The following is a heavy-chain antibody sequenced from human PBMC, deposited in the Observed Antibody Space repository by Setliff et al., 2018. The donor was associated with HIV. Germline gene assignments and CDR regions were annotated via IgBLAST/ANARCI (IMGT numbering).Heavy chain of an antibody. CDR1: GASISSGNW. D-gene: IGHD3-3*01. V-gene: IGHV4-4*02. CDR3: ARLTIFGVVMATYYMDV. Sequence: SETLSLTCAVSGASISSGNWWSWVRQPPGKGLEWIGEIYHSGNTYYNPSLKSRVTISIDLSKKQISLKLSSVTAADTAVYYCARLTIFGVVMATYYMDVWGKGTTVTVSS. CDR2: IYHSGNT. J-gene: IGHJ6*03.